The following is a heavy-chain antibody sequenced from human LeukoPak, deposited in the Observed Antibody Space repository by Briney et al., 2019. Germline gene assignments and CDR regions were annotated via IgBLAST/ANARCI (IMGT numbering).Heavy chain of an antibody. V-gene: IGHV3-30*18. J-gene: IGHJ4*02. CDR3: AKGHSGYDFGDYFDY. D-gene: IGHD5-12*01. Sequence: GGSLRLSCAASGFTFSSYGMQWVRQAPGKGLEWVALVLNDGSNKYYADSVRGRFTISRDNSKNTLYLQMNSLRAEDTAVYYCAKGHSGYDFGDYFDYWGQGTLVTVSS. CDR2: VLNDGSNK. CDR1: GFTFSSYG.